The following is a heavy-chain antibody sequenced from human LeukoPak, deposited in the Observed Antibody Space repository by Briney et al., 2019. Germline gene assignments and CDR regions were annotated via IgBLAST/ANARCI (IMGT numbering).Heavy chain of an antibody. CDR3: ARGFYCSGGSCYWDYYYGMDV. Sequence: GGSLRLSCAASGFTFSDYYMSWIRQAPGKGLEWVSYISSSGSTIYYADSVKGRFTISRDNAKNSLYLQMNSLRAEDTAVYYCARGFYCSGGSCYWDYYYGMDVWGQGTTVTVSS. CDR2: ISSSGSTI. CDR1: GFTFSDYY. J-gene: IGHJ6*02. D-gene: IGHD2-15*01. V-gene: IGHV3-11*01.